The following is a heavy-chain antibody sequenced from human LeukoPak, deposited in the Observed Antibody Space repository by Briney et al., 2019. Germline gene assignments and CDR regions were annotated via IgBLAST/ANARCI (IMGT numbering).Heavy chain of an antibody. J-gene: IGHJ4*02. CDR2: ISGSGGST. D-gene: IGHD1-26*01. V-gene: IGHV3-23*01. Sequence: GGSLSLSCAASGFTFSSYAMSWVRQAPGKGLEWVSAISGSGGSTYYADSVKGRFTISRDNSKNTVYLQMNSLRAEDTAVYYCATAVVVGALDNWGQGTLVTVSS. CDR1: GFTFSSYA. CDR3: ATAVVVGALDN.